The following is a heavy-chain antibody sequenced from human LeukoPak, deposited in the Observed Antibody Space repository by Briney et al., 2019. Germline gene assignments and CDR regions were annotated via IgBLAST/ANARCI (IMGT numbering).Heavy chain of an antibody. CDR3: ATVGPYYYDSSGYELFDY. CDR1: GYALTELS. J-gene: IGHJ4*02. D-gene: IGHD3-22*01. V-gene: IGHV1-24*01. Sequence: ASVKVSCKVSGYALTELSMHWVRQAPGKGLEWMGGFDPEDGETIYAQKFQGRVTMTEDTSTDTAYMELSSLRSEDTAVYYCATVGPYYYDSSGYELFDYWGQGTLVTVSS. CDR2: FDPEDGET.